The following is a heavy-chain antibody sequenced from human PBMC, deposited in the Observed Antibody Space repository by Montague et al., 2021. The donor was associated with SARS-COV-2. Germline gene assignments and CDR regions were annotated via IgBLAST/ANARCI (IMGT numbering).Heavy chain of an antibody. J-gene: IGHJ4*02. Sequence: SETLSLTCAVSGDSMSSNNWWTWVRQSPGKGLEWIGEIHHIVGTNYNPSLKSRVTISVDTSKNQFSLKLSSVTAADTAVYYCARGTEYGSGIYSHYYYDHWGQGTLVTVSS. CDR3: ARGTEYGSGIYSHYYYDH. CDR2: IHHIVGT. CDR1: GDSMSSNNW. V-gene: IGHV4-4*02. D-gene: IGHD3-10*01.